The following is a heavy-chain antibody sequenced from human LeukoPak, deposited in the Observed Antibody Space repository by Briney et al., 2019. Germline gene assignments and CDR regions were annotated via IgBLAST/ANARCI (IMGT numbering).Heavy chain of an antibody. Sequence: ASVKVSCKASGYTFTGYYMHWVRQAPGQGLEWMGWINPNSGGTNYAQKFQGRVTMTRDTSISTAYMELSRLRSDDTAVYYCARVQSMIVVVITTHDAFDIWGQWTMVTVSS. CDR3: ARVQSMIVVVITTHDAFDI. D-gene: IGHD3-22*01. CDR1: GYTFTGYY. J-gene: IGHJ3*02. CDR2: INPNSGGT. V-gene: IGHV1-2*02.